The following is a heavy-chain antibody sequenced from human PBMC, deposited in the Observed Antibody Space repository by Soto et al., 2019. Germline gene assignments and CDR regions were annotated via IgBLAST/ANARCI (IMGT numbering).Heavy chain of an antibody. CDR3: ARSPYYSNFDY. V-gene: IGHV4-59*01. Sequence: SETLSLTCTVSGGSISSYYWSWIRQPPGKGLEWIGYIYYSGSTNYNPSLKSRVTISVDTSKNQFSLKLSSVTAADMAVYYCARSPYYSNFDYWGQGTLVTVSS. D-gene: IGHD4-4*01. CDR1: GGSISSYY. J-gene: IGHJ4*02. CDR2: IYYSGST.